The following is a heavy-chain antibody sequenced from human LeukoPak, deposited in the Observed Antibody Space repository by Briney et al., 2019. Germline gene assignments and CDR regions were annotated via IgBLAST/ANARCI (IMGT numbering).Heavy chain of an antibody. Sequence: SVKVSCKASGGTFSTYTINWVRQAPGQGLEWMGGIIPIFGTANYAQKFQGRVTITADESTCTAYMELSSLRSEDTAVYYCARRRDPYDYYYMDVWGRGTTVTVSS. J-gene: IGHJ6*03. CDR1: GGTFSTYT. V-gene: IGHV1-69*13. CDR2: IIPIFGTA. CDR3: ARRRDPYDYYYMDV. D-gene: IGHD2-8*01.